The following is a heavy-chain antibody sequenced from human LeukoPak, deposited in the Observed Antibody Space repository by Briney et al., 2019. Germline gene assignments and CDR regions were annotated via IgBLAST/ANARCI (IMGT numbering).Heavy chain of an antibody. D-gene: IGHD3-16*02. CDR3: ARGTSAGELSYDYDY. Sequence: ASVKVSCKASGYTFTSYYMHWVRQAPGQGLEWMGIINPSGGSTSYAQKFQGRVTITADKSTSTAYMELSSLRSEDTAVYYCARGTSAGELSYDYDYWGQGTLVTVSS. CDR1: GYTFTSYY. V-gene: IGHV1-46*01. J-gene: IGHJ4*02. CDR2: INPSGGST.